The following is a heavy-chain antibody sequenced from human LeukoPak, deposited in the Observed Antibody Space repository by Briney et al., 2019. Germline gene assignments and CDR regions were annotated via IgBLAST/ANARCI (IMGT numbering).Heavy chain of an antibody. CDR3: VRHDGRGGATMGAFDS. CDR1: AASFISSSHH. D-gene: IGHD5-12*01. CDR2: AYYGRTT. J-gene: IGHJ5*01. Sequence: SETLSLTCTVSAASFISSSHHWGWIRQSPGKGPEWIGTAYYGRTTYYNPSLDGRVTISLDTSANHFSLQLNSVTAADTAVYYCVRHDGRGGATMGAFDSWGQGSLVTVSS. V-gene: IGHV4-39*01.